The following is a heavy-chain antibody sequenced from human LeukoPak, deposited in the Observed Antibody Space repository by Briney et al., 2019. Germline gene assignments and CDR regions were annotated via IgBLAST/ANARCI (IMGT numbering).Heavy chain of an antibody. J-gene: IGHJ3*02. Sequence: GGSLRLSCAASGFTFSSYGMHWVRQAPGKGLEWVAVIWYDGINKYYADSVKGRFTISRDNSKNTLYLQMNSLRAEDTAVYYCAKLVVGATHDAFDIWGQGTMVTVSS. CDR1: GFTFSSYG. V-gene: IGHV3-33*06. CDR2: IWYDGINK. D-gene: IGHD1-26*01. CDR3: AKLVVGATHDAFDI.